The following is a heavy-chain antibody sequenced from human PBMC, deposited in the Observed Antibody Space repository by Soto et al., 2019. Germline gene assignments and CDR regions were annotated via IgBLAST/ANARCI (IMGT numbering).Heavy chain of an antibody. D-gene: IGHD3-3*01. Sequence: PSETLSVTCTVSGGSVSSSSYYWSWIRQPPGKGLEWNGYIYYSGSTNYNPSLKSRVTISVDTSKNQFSLKLSSVTAADTAVYYCARLYDCWSGYPRDNCFDPWGQGTLVTVSS. V-gene: IGHV4-61*01. CDR1: GGSVSSSSYY. CDR2: IYYSGST. J-gene: IGHJ5*02. CDR3: ARLYDCWSGYPRDNCFDP.